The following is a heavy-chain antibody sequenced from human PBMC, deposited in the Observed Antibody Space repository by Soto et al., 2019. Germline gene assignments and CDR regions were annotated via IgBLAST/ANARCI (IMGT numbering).Heavy chain of an antibody. CDR1: GFTFSSYA. J-gene: IGHJ3*02. D-gene: IGHD5-12*01. V-gene: IGHV3-23*01. Sequence: EVQLLESGGGLVQPGGSLRLSCAASGFTFSSYAMSWVRQAPGKGLEWVSAISGSGGSTYYADSVKGRFTISRDNSKNTLYLQMNSLRAEDTAVYYCAKGNLLVATMRHDAFDIWGQGTMVTVSS. CDR2: ISGSGGST. CDR3: AKGNLLVATMRHDAFDI.